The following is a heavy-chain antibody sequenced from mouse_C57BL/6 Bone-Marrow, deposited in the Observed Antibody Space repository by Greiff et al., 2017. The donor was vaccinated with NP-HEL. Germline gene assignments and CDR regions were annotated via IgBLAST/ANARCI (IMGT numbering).Heavy chain of an antibody. CDR1: GYAFSSYW. Sequence: VQLQQSGAELVKPGASVKISCKASGYAFSSYWMNWVKQRPGKGLEWIGQIYPGDGDTNYNEKFKGKATLTADKSSSTAYMQLSSLTSEDSAVYFCARYYGSSYYFDYWGQGTTLTLSS. J-gene: IGHJ2*01. V-gene: IGHV1-80*01. D-gene: IGHD1-1*01. CDR3: ARYYGSSYYFDY. CDR2: IYPGDGDT.